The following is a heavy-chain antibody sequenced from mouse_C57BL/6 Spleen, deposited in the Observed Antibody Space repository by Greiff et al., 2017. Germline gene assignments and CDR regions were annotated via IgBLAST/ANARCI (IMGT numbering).Heavy chain of an antibody. CDR1: GYTFTDYA. CDR3: TKLCSGRDAWFAY. D-gene: IGHD4-1*01. V-gene: IGHV1-67*01. CDR2: ISTYYGDA. Sequence: QVQLQQSGPELVRPGVSVKISCKGSGYTFTDYAMHWVKQSHAKSLEWIGVISTYYGDASYNQKFKGKAILTADKSSSTAYMGLRSLTSEDSAVYYCTKLCSGRDAWFAYWGQGTLVTVSA. J-gene: IGHJ3*01.